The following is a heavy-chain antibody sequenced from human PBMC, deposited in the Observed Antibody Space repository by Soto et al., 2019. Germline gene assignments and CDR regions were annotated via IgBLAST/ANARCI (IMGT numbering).Heavy chain of an antibody. CDR3: AREPHSAYYYDSSGQTNAFDI. Sequence: PSETLSLTCTVSGGTISSGGYYWSWIRQHPGKGLEWIGYIYYSGSTYYNPSLKSRVTISVDTSKNQFSLKLSSVTAADTAVYYCAREPHSAYYYDSSGQTNAFDIWGQGTMVT. CDR1: GGTISSGGYY. J-gene: IGHJ3*02. D-gene: IGHD3-22*01. V-gene: IGHV4-31*02. CDR2: IYYSGST.